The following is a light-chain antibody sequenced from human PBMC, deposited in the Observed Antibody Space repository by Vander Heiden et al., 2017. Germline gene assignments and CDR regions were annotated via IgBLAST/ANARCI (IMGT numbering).Light chain of an antibody. V-gene: IGKV1-33*01. J-gene: IGKJ1*01. Sequence: ILMTPSPSSLSASVGDRVTITCQASQNISNYLNWYQQKPGKAPKLLIYDASNLERGVPSRFSGSGSGTDFTLTISSLQPEDFATYYCQQYYNLPCTFGQGTKVDIK. CDR1: QNISNY. CDR3: QQYYNLPCT. CDR2: DAS.